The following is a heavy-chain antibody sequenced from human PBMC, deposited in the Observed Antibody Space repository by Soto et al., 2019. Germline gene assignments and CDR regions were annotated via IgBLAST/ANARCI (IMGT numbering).Heavy chain of an antibody. CDR2: ISGSGGST. J-gene: IGHJ5*02. CDR3: ASSSWSTWWFDP. CDR1: GFTFSSYA. Sequence: GGSLRLSCAASGFTFSSYAMSWVRQAPGKGLEWVSAISGSGGSTYYADSVKGRFTISRDNSKNTLYLQMNSLRAEDTAVYYCASSSWSTWWFDPWGQGTLVTVSS. V-gene: IGHV3-23*01. D-gene: IGHD6-13*01.